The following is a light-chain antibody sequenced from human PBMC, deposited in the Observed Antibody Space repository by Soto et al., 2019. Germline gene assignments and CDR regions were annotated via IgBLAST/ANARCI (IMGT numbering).Light chain of an antibody. J-gene: IGKJ4*01. CDR1: QGISNT. Sequence: EVVMRQSPATLSVSPGEGATTSCRASQGISNTLAWYKHKPGQAPRLLIYDASTRATGVPTRFSGSRSGTEFTLTISSLQSEDFEVYYCQPYNNWPLTFGEGTKVDIK. V-gene: IGKV3-15*01. CDR3: QPYNNWPLT. CDR2: DAS.